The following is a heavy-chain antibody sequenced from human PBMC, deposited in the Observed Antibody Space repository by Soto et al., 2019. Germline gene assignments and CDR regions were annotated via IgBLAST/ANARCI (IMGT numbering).Heavy chain of an antibody. CDR2: INHSGST. D-gene: IGHD2-2*01. Sequence: SETLSLTCAVYGGSFSGYYWSCIRQPPGKGLEWIGEINHSGSTNYNPSLKSRVTISVDTSKNQFSLKLSSVTAADTAVYYCARSPYCSSTSCPEGDGMDVWGQGTTVTVSS. CDR3: ARSPYCSSTSCPEGDGMDV. CDR1: GGSFSGYY. J-gene: IGHJ6*02. V-gene: IGHV4-34*01.